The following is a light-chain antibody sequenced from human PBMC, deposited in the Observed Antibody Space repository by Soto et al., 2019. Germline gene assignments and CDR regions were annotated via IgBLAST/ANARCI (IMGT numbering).Light chain of an antibody. CDR1: QSIRSW. Sequence: DIQMTQSPSTLSASVGDRVTITCRASQSIRSWLAWYQQKPGKAPKLLIYKASSLESGVPSRFSGSASGTEFTLTISSLQPDDFATYYCQQYNSYPWTFGQGTKVEIK. CDR2: KAS. J-gene: IGKJ1*01. V-gene: IGKV1-5*03. CDR3: QQYNSYPWT.